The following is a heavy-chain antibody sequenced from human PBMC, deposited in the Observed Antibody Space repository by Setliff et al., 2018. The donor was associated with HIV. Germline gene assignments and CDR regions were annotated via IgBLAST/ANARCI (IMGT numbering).Heavy chain of an antibody. D-gene: IGHD2-15*01. CDR3: ARGVVVAAPHYYYYYYMGV. V-gene: IGHV4-34*01. J-gene: IGHJ6*03. CDR2: INHSGST. CDR1: GGSFSGYY. Sequence: SETPSLTCAVYGGSFSGYYWSWIRQPPGKGLEWIGEINHSGSTNYNPSLKSRVTISVDTSKNQFSLKLSSVTAADTAVYYCARGVVVAAPHYYYYYYMGVWGKGTTVTVSS.